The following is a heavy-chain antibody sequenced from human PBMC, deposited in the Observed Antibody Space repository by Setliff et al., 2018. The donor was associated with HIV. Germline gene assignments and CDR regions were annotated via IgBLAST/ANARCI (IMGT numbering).Heavy chain of an antibody. CDR1: GGSISSHY. D-gene: IGHD2-2*01. CDR2: IYYSGST. Sequence: PSETLSLTCTVSGGSISSHYWSWIRQPPGKGLEWIGSIYYSGSTNYNPSLKSRVTISVDTSKNQFSLKLSSVTAADTAVYYCARGDIVVVPAAMDYWGQGTLVTVSS. J-gene: IGHJ4*02. V-gene: IGHV4-59*11. CDR3: ARGDIVVVPAAMDY.